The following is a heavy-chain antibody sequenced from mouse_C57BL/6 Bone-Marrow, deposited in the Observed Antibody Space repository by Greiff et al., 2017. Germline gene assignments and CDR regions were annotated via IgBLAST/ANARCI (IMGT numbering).Heavy chain of an antibody. D-gene: IGHD2-2*01. V-gene: IGHV5-4*01. Sequence: EVMLVESGGGLVKPGGSLKLSCAASGFTFSSYAMSWVRQTPEKRLEWVATISDGGSYTYYPDNVKGRFTISRDNAKNNLYLQMSHLKSEDTAMYYCARDYGYDWYFDVWGTGTTVTVSS. CDR1: GFTFSSYA. CDR3: ARDYGYDWYFDV. CDR2: ISDGGSYT. J-gene: IGHJ1*03.